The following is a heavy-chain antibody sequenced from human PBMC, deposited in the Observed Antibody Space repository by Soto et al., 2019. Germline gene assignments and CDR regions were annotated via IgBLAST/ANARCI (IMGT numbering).Heavy chain of an antibody. D-gene: IGHD1-20*01. CDR3: ARDERFPRYWFDP. Sequence: SETLSLTCGVYGGSFRNYYWIWVRQPPGKGLEWIGEVNHSGEATYNPSLQSRVTISLDTSNNHFSLKMTSVTAADTAMYFCARDERFPRYWFDPWGQGTQVTVSS. V-gene: IGHV4-34*01. CDR1: GGSFRNYY. CDR2: VNHSGEA. J-gene: IGHJ5*02.